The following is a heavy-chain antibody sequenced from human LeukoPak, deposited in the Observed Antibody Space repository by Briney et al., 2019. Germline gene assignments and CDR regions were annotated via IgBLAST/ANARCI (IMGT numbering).Heavy chain of an antibody. Sequence: SETLSLTCTVSGGSVSSGSYYWSWIRQPPGKGLEWIGYIYYSGSTNYNPSLKSRVTISVDTSKNQFSLKLSSVTAADTAVYYCAEGGLDSGYAPEGMDVWGQGTTVTVSS. J-gene: IGHJ6*02. CDR2: IYYSGST. V-gene: IGHV4-61*01. CDR3: AEGGLDSGYAPEGMDV. CDR1: GGSVSSGSYY. D-gene: IGHD5-12*01.